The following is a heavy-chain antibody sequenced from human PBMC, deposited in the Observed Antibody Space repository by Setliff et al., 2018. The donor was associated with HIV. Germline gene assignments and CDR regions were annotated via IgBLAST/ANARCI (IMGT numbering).Heavy chain of an antibody. V-gene: IGHV1-3*01. D-gene: IGHD7-27*01. Sequence: ASVKVSCKASGYTFTTYSMHWVRQAPGQSLEWMGWINVGKGDTKYSQEFQGRITITRDTSANTAYMELSSLRSDDTAVYYCARGADYLGIPSYYYYYMDVWGKGTTVTVSS. CDR2: INVGKGDT. CDR1: GYTFTTYS. J-gene: IGHJ6*03. CDR3: ARGADYLGIPSYYYYYMDV.